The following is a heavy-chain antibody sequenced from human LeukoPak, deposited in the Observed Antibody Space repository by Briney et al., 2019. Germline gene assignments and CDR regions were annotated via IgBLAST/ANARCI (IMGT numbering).Heavy chain of an antibody. CDR1: GFTFSDYA. V-gene: IGHV3-23*05. J-gene: IGHJ4*02. CDR2: FKTKYSQV. CDR3: ARSVPDYTRFDY. D-gene: IGHD4-11*01. Sequence: GGSLRLSCVASGFTFSDYAMNWVRQAPGKGLEWVSTFKTKYSQVYYAESVRGRFTVSTDNSEKTVYLQMNSLRAEDTALYYCARSVPDYTRFDYWGQGALVTVSS.